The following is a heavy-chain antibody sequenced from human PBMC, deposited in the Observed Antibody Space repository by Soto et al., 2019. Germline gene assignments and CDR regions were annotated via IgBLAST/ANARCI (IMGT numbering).Heavy chain of an antibody. CDR2: ISAYNGNT. D-gene: IGHD3-22*01. Sequence: QVQLVQSGAEVKKPGASVKVSCKASGYTFISNGISWVRQAPGQGLEWMGWISAYNGNTNYAQKLQGRVTMTTDTSTSTAYMELRSLRFDDTAVYYCARLRYYYDSSGYPSDYWGQGTLVTVSS. V-gene: IGHV1-18*01. CDR1: GYTFISNG. CDR3: ARLRYYYDSSGYPSDY. J-gene: IGHJ4*02.